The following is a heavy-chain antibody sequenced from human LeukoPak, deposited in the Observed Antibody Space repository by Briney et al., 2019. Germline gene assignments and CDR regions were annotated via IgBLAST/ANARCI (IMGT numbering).Heavy chain of an antibody. CDR1: GYTFTSYG. CDR2: ISAYNGNT. D-gene: IGHD2-21*02. J-gene: IGHJ4*02. CDR3: ARDGRVVVTAPNDY. V-gene: IGHV1-18*01. Sequence: ASVKVSCKASGYTFTSYGISWVRQAPGQGLEWMGWISAYNGNTNYAQKLQGRVTMTTDTSTSTAYMELRSLRPDDTAVYYCARDGRVVVTAPNDYWGQGTLVTVSS.